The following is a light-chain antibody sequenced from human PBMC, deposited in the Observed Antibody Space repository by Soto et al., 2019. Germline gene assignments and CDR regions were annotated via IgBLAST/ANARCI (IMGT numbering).Light chain of an antibody. CDR2: AAS. J-gene: IGKJ1*01. V-gene: IGKV1-39*01. CDR3: QQTYNTPWT. Sequence: DIQMTQSPSSLSASVGDRVTITCQASQDISNYLNWYHQKPGKAPKLLIYAASSLQSGVPSRFSGSGSGTDFALTISSLQPEDFATYYCQQTYNTPWTFGQGTKVDIK. CDR1: QDISNY.